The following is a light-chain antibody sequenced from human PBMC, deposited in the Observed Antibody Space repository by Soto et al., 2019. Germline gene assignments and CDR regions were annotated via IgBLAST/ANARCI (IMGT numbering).Light chain of an antibody. CDR2: AAS. CDR3: LQHNSFPPT. Sequence: DIQMTQSPSSLSASVGDRVTITCRASQGIGSALGWYQQKPRKAPKRLIYAASSLQSGVPSRFSGSGSGTDFTLTISSLQAEDVATYYCLQHNSFPPTFGGGTKVEIK. J-gene: IGKJ4*01. V-gene: IGKV1-17*01. CDR1: QGIGSA.